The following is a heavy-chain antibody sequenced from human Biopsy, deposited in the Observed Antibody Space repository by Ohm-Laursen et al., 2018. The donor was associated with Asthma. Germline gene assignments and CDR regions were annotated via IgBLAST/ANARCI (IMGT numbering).Heavy chain of an antibody. CDR1: GYTFNSAG. V-gene: IGHV1-18*01. D-gene: IGHD3-10*01. J-gene: IGHJ6*02. CDR3: ARAVDYSHYYGIDV. Sequence: GSSVKVSCKTSGYTFNSAGITWVRQAPGQGLEWMGWISVYNGNTKVAQKLQGRVTMITDTSTSTAYMELRSLRSDDTAVCFCARAVDYSHYYGIDVWGQGATVTVS. CDR2: ISVYNGNT.